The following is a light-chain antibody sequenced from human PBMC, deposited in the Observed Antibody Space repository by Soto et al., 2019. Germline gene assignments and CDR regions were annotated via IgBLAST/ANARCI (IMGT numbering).Light chain of an antibody. CDR2: NAS. V-gene: IGKV1-5*03. J-gene: IGKJ1*01. Sequence: DIQMTQSPSTMSASVGDRVTITCRASQSISSWLAWYQQKPGKAPKLLIYNASSLESGFPSRFSGSGSGTEFTLTISSLQPDDFATYYCQQYNSFWTFGQGTKV. CDR3: QQYNSFWT. CDR1: QSISSW.